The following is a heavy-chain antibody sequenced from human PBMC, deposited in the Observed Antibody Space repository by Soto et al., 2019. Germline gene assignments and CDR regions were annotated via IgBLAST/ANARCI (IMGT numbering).Heavy chain of an antibody. J-gene: IGHJ6*02. CDR1: GFTFSSYG. V-gene: IGHV3-33*01. D-gene: IGHD2-15*01. CDR3: ARAARSGGSFQTYGMDV. CDR2: IWYDGSNK. Sequence: QVQLVESGGGVVQPGRSLRLSCAASGFTFSSYGMHWVRQAPGKGLEWVAVIWYDGSNKYYADSVKGRFTISRDNSKNPLYLQMNSLRAEDTAVYYCARAARSGGSFQTYGMDVWGQGTTVTVSS.